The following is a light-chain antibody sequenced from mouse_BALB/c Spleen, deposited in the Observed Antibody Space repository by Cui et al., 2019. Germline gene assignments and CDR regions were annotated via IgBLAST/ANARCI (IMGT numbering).Light chain of an antibody. CDR2: RTS. J-gene: IGKJ2*01. Sequence: HIVPTQYPAVMSASMGRLLTMTCTASSSIGCSYLHWYQQKPGYSPKLWMYRTSNLACGVPARFSGSGSGTAYSLTISRVEAEDAATYYCHQDHRSPYTFGGGTKLEIK. CDR3: HQDHRSPYT. V-gene: IGKV4-74*01. CDR1: SSIGCSY.